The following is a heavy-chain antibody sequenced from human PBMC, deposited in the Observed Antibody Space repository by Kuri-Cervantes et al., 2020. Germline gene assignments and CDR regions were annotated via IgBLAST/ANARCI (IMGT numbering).Heavy chain of an antibody. CDR3: TYGSGSYYNVDY. CDR2: IKSKTDGGTT. D-gene: IGHD3-10*01. Sequence: GGSRRLSCAASGFTFSDHYMDWVRQAPGKGLEWVGRIKSKTDGGTTDYAAPVKGRFTISRDDSKNTLYLQMNSLKTEDTAVYYCTYGSGSYYNVDYWGQGTLVTVSS. J-gene: IGHJ4*02. V-gene: IGHV3-15*01. CDR1: GFTFSDHY.